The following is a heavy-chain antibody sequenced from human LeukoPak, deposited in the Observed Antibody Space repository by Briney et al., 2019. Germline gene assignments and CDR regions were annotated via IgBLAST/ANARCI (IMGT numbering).Heavy chain of an antibody. D-gene: IGHD2-2*01. V-gene: IGHV3-48*02. Sequence: GRSLRLSCAASGFTFSSYTMNWVRQAPGKGLEWVSYISTSSSTIYYADSVKGRFTISRDNAKNSLYLQMNSLRDEDTAVYYCARGDLGYCTTTSCYWGDYWGQGTLVTVSS. J-gene: IGHJ4*02. CDR1: GFTFSSYT. CDR2: ISTSSSTI. CDR3: ARGDLGYCTTTSCYWGDY.